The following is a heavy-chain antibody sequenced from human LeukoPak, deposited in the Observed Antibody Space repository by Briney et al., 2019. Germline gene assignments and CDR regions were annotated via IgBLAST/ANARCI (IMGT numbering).Heavy chain of an antibody. CDR2: VSKDGSNE. CDR3: ARDRNYYDSSGYFPAFDT. V-gene: IGHV3-30*03. J-gene: IGHJ3*02. D-gene: IGHD3-22*01. CDR1: GFPFSGYG. Sequence: GRSLRLSCVTSGFPFSGYGMHWVRQAPGMGLEWLSVVSKDGSNEWHADSVKGRFTISRDNSRNTLYLEMDGLRPEDTAVYYCARDRNYYDSSGYFPAFDTWGQGTMVTVSS.